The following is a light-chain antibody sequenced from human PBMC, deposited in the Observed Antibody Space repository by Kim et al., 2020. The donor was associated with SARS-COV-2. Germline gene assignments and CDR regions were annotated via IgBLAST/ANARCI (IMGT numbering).Light chain of an antibody. Sequence: DIQLTQSPSSLSASVGDRVIITCRATQSISNYLNWSQQKQGKAPNLLIYAASNLQRGVPSRVSGSGSGTDFTLTISNLQPEDFATYFCQQSDSSPFTFGQGTKVDIK. CDR1: QSISNY. CDR2: AAS. V-gene: IGKV1-39*01. J-gene: IGKJ2*01. CDR3: QQSDSSPFT.